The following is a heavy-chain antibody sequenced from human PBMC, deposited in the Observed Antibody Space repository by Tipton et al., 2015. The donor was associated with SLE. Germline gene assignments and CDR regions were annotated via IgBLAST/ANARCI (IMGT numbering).Heavy chain of an antibody. Sequence: GLVKPSETLSLTCAVSGFSISSGYYWSWIRQPPGKGLEWIGYIYNSGDTNYNPSLKSRVTISVDTSQNKVSLRLNSVTAADTAVYYCARGLRNPAQSSSWYGLMGYYYGMDVWGQESTVTVSS. CDR3: ARGLRNPAQSSSWYGLMGYYYGMDV. CDR2: IYNSGDT. J-gene: IGHJ6*02. CDR1: GFSISSGYY. V-gene: IGHV4-61*01. D-gene: IGHD6-13*01.